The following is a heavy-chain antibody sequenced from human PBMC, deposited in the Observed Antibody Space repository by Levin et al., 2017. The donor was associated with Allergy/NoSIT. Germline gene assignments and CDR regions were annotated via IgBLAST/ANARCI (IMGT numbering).Heavy chain of an antibody. CDR3: ARHLGGNGDYVEAQWFDP. CDR2: VYYSGNT. Sequence: PSETLSLTCTVSGGSISGYYWSWIRQPPGKGLEWIGYVYYSGNTNYNPSLKSRVSISVDTSKNQFSLRLRSVTAADTAVYYCARHLGGNGDYVEAQWFDPWGQGALVTVSS. J-gene: IGHJ5*02. V-gene: IGHV4-59*08. D-gene: IGHD4-17*01. CDR1: GGSISGYY.